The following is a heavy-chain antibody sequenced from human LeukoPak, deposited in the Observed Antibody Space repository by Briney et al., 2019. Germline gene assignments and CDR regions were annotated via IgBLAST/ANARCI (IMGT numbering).Heavy chain of an antibody. CDR1: GFTFSSYA. J-gene: IGHJ5*02. CDR2: LSYDGSNK. D-gene: IGHD1-26*01. V-gene: IGHV3-30-3*01. CDR3: AREGSTSGSYVWFDP. Sequence: GSALRLSCAASGFTFSSYAMHRVRQAPGKGLELVAVLSYDGSNKYYADSVKGRFTISRDNSKNTLYVQMNSLRAEDTAVYYCAREGSTSGSYVWFDPWGQGTLVTVSS.